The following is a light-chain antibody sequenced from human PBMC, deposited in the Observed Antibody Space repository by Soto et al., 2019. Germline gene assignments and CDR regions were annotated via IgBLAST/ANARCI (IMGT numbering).Light chain of an antibody. Sequence: EIVMTQSPATLSVSPGETATLSCRASQSVSSNLAWYRQKPGQAPSLLIYGTSTRATDIPARFSGSGSGTEFTLTISSLQSEDFAVYYCQQYNNFWTFGQGTKVEIK. V-gene: IGKV3-15*01. CDR1: QSVSSN. CDR2: GTS. CDR3: QQYNNFWT. J-gene: IGKJ1*01.